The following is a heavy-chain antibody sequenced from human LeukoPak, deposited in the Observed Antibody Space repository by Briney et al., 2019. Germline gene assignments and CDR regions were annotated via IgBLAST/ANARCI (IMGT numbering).Heavy chain of an antibody. J-gene: IGHJ2*01. CDR2: ISSSGSTI. CDR3: ARDYSGYEPYWYFDL. CDR1: GFTFSDYY. D-gene: IGHD5-12*01. Sequence: GGSLRLSCAASGFTFSDYYMSWIRQAPGKGLEWVSYISSSGSTIYYADSVKGRFTISRDNAKNSLYLQMNSLRAEDTAVYYCARDYSGYEPYWYFDLWGRGTLVTVSS. V-gene: IGHV3-11*01.